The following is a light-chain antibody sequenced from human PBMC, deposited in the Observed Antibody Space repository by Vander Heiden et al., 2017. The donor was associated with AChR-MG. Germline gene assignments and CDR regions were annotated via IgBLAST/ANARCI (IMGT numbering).Light chain of an antibody. CDR3: NSRDISGNHVL. Sequence: SSELTQAPAVSVALGQTVRITCQGDSLKTYYASWFQQKPGQAPVLVIYDKNNRPSGIPDRFSGSGSGNTASLTITGAQAEDEADYYCNSRDISGNHVLFGGGTRLTVL. J-gene: IGLJ2*01. CDR1: SLKTYY. V-gene: IGLV3-19*01. CDR2: DKN.